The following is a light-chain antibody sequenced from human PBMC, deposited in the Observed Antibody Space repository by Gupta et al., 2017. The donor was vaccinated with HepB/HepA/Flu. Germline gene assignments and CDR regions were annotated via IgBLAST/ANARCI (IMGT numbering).Light chain of an antibody. Sequence: ENLLTQSPGTLSLSPGESATLSCRASQNLKTKYIAWYQQKPGQSPRLLIYAVSSRATGLSDRFSGSGAGAEFTLTIGRLEPEDSAIYYCQQEESSPLTFGQGTRLEIK. CDR3: QQEESSPLT. V-gene: IGKV3-20*01. CDR2: AVS. CDR1: QNLKTKY. J-gene: IGKJ5*01.